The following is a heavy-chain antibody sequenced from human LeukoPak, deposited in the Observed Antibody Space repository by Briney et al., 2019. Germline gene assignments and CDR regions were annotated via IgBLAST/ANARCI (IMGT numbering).Heavy chain of an antibody. V-gene: IGHV4-4*07. D-gene: IGHD3-16*01. CDR2: IYTTGKT. CDR1: SGSINSYY. Sequence: SQTLSLTCTVSSGSINSYYWGWVRQPAGRGLEWIGRIYTTGKTDYNPSLKSRLTMSVDTSKRQFSLNLTSVTAADTAIYYCARHGYTASHYFLDYWSQGTLVTVSS. J-gene: IGHJ4*02. CDR3: ARHGYTASHYFLDY.